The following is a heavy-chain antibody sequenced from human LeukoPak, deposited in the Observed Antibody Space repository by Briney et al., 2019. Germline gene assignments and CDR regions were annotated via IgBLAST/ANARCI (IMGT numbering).Heavy chain of an antibody. CDR3: ARAVTGVRSFDY. D-gene: IGHD6-19*01. Sequence: SQTLSLTCAISGDSVSGNSVAWNWIRQSPSRGLEWLGRTYYNSKRFHDYAVSVKGRITINPDTSKNLFSLQLDSVTPEDTAVYYCARAVTGVRSFDYWGQGTLVTVSS. V-gene: IGHV6-1*01. CDR2: TYYNSKRFH. J-gene: IGHJ4*02. CDR1: GDSVSGNSVA.